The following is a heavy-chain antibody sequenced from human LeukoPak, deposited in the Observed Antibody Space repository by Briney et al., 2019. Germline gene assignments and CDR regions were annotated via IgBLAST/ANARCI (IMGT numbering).Heavy chain of an antibody. CDR3: AREQGPEDLWSRADAFDI. D-gene: IGHD3-3*01. J-gene: IGHJ3*02. CDR2: IYYSGTT. CDR1: GGSISSYY. Sequence: SETLSLTCTVSGGSISSYYWSWVRQPPGKGLEWIGYIYYSGTTNYNPSLKSRVTISVDTSKNQFSLKLSSVTAADTAVYYCAREQGPEDLWSRADAFDIWGQGTMVTVSS. V-gene: IGHV4-59*01.